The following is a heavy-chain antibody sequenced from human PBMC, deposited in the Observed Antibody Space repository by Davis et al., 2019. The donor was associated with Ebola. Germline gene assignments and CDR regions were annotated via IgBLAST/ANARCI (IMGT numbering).Heavy chain of an antibody. CDR3: AKDWSGYDYIWVFDY. J-gene: IGHJ4*02. D-gene: IGHD5-12*01. V-gene: IGHV3-23*01. CDR2: ISGSGGST. CDR1: GFTFSSYA. Sequence: PGGSLRLSCAASGFTFSSYAMSWVRQAPGKGLEWVSAISGSGGSTYYADSVKGRFTISRDNSKNTLYLQMNSLRAEDTAVYYCAKDWSGYDYIWVFDYWGQGTLVTVSS.